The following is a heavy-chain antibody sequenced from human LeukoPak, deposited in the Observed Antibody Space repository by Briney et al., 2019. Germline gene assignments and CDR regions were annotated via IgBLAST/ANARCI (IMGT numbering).Heavy chain of an antibody. CDR3: ANQKSYYYYGVDV. V-gene: IGHV3-23*01. CDR2: ISGSGGST. J-gene: IGHJ6*02. CDR1: GFTFSSYA. Sequence: GASLRLSCAASGFTFSSYAMSWVRQAPGKGLEWVSAISGSGGSTYYADSVKGRFTISRDNSKNTLYLQMNSLRAEDTAVYYCANQKSYYYYGVDVWGQGTTVTVSS.